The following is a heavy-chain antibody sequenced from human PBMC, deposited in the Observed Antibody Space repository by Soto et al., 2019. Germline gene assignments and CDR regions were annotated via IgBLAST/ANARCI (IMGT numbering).Heavy chain of an antibody. D-gene: IGHD6-13*01. CDR2: ISSSSSTI. Sequence: GGSLRLSCAASGFTFSSYSMNWVRQAPGKGLEWVSYISSSSSTIYYADSVKGRFTISRDNAKNSLYLQMNSLRDEDTAVYYCARGPDSSSWYANWFDPWGQGTLVTVSS. V-gene: IGHV3-48*02. CDR1: GFTFSSYS. J-gene: IGHJ5*02. CDR3: ARGPDSSSWYANWFDP.